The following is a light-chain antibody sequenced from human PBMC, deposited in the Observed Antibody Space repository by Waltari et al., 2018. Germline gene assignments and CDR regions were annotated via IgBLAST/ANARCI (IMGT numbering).Light chain of an antibody. CDR1: SSNIGAGHD. V-gene: IGLV1-40*01. Sequence: QSILTQPTSVSGAPGQRVTISCTGSSSNIGAGHDVHWYQAFPGTAPKLLLYGNNNRPSGVPDRCPGSKSGSSASRAINGLQAEDETDYYCQSFDSNVRGGVVFGGGTKVTVL. CDR3: QSFDSNVRGGVV. CDR2: GNN. J-gene: IGLJ3*02.